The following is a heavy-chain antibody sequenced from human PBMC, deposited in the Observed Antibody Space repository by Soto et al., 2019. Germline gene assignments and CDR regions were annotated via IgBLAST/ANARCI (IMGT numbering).Heavy chain of an antibody. CDR1: GYTVTSYY. D-gene: IGHD2-8*01. J-gene: IGHJ3*02. Sequence: QVQLVQSGAEVKKPGASVKVSCKASGYTVTSYYMHWVRQAPGQGLEWMGIINTSGGSTSYAQKFQGRVTMTRDTSKSTVYMELSSLRSEDTAVYYCAAEGVLEAFDIWGQGTMVTVSS. CDR2: INTSGGST. CDR3: AAEGVLEAFDI. V-gene: IGHV1-46*01.